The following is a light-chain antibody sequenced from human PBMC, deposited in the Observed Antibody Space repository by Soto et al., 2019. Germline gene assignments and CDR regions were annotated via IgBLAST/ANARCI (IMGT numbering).Light chain of an antibody. J-gene: IGLJ3*02. CDR3: AAWDDSLXGXX. V-gene: IGLV1-44*01. CDR1: SSNIGSNT. Sequence: QSVLTQPPSASGTPGQRVTIFCSGSSSNIGSNTVNWYQQLPGTAPKLLIYNNNKWPSGVPDRFSGSKSGNSASLVISGLXXEDEADYYCAAWDDSLXGXXFGGGX. CDR2: NNN.